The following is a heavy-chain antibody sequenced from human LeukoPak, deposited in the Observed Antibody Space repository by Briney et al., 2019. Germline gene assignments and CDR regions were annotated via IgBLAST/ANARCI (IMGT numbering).Heavy chain of an antibody. CDR3: ARDCQDAFDI. J-gene: IGHJ3*02. Sequence: ASVKVSCKASGYTFTSYYMHWVRQAPGQGLEWMGIINPSGGSTSYAQKFQGRVTMTRDMSTGTVYMELSSLRSEDTAVYYCARDCQDAFDIWGQGTMVTVSS. CDR1: GYTFTSYY. CDR2: INPSGGST. V-gene: IGHV1-46*01.